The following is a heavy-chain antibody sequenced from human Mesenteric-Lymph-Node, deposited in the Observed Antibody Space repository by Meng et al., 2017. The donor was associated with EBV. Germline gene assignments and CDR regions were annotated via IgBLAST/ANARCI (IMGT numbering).Heavy chain of an antibody. V-gene: IGHV4-34*01. CDR3: ARLGNGH. Sequence: QGQGQQGGSGMLQPSETLSLTCAVYGESFSGYYWSWIRQPPGKGLEWIGEINHSGTTNYNPSLESRVTISVDTSKNQLSLKLTSLTAADTAVYYCARLGNGHWGQGTLVTVSS. J-gene: IGHJ4*02. CDR1: GESFSGYY. CDR2: INHSGTT.